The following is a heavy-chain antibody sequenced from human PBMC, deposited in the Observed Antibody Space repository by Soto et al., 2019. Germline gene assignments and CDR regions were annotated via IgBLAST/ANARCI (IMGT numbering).Heavy chain of an antibody. V-gene: IGHV2-70*01. CDR1: GFSLSTSGMC. CDR3: ARIKSKAADGPRPNYDYHGMDV. J-gene: IGHJ6*02. Sequence: SGPTLVNPPQTLTLTCNFSGFSLSTSGMCVSWIRHPPGKALEWLALIDWDDDKYYSTSLKTRLTISQDTSKNQVVLTMTNMDPVDTATYYCARIKSKAADGPRPNYDYHGMDVWGQGTTVTVSS. CDR2: IDWDDDK. D-gene: IGHD6-13*01.